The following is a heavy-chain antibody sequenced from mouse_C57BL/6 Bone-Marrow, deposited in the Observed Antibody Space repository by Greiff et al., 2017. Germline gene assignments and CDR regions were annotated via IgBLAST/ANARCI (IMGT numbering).Heavy chain of an antibody. J-gene: IGHJ2*01. V-gene: IGHV6-3*01. CDR2: IRLKSDNYAT. Sequence: VMLVESGGGLVQPGGSMKLSCVASGFTFSNYWMNWVRQSPEKGLEWVAQIRLKSDNYATHYAESVKGRFTISSDDSKSSVYLQMNSLRAEDTGIYYCTPRGYYFDYWGQGTTLTVSS. CDR3: TPRGYYFDY. CDR1: GFTFSNYW.